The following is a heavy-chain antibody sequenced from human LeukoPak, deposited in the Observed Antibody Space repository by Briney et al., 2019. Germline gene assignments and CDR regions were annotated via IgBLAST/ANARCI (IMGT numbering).Heavy chain of an antibody. J-gene: IGHJ4*02. Sequence: PSETLSLTCAVYGGSFSGYYWSWIRQPPGKGLEWIGESNYSGSTNYNTSLKRRITISVDTSKNQFSLKLSSVTAADTAVYYCARDEAVAGRGNYWGQGTLVTVSS. V-gene: IGHV4-34*01. CDR1: GGSFSGYY. D-gene: IGHD6-19*01. CDR2: SNYSGST. CDR3: ARDEAVAGRGNY.